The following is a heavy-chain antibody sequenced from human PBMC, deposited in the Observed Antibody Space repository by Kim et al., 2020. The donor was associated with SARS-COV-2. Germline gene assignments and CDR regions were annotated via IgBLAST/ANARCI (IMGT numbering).Heavy chain of an antibody. V-gene: IGHV1-69*04. D-gene: IGHD6-6*01. CDR2: IIPILGIA. CDR1: GGTFSSYA. J-gene: IGHJ5*02. CDR3: AEQLVTTNWFDP. Sequence: SVKVSCKASGGTFSSYAISWVRQAPGQGLEWMGRIIPILGIANYAQKFQGRVTITADKSTSTAYMELSSLRSEDTAVYYCAEQLVTTNWFDPWGQGTLVTVSS.